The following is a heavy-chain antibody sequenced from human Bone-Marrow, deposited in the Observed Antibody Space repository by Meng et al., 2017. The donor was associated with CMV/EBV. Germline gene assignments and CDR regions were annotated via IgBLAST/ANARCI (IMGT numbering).Heavy chain of an antibody. V-gene: IGHV3-30*04. CDR3: ARDPRPRYYYDSSPL. CDR2: ISYDGSNK. J-gene: IGHJ1*01. CDR1: GFTFSSYA. D-gene: IGHD3-22*01. Sequence: GESLKISCAASGFTFSSYAMHWVRQAPGKGLEWVAVISYDGSNKYYADSVKGRFTISRDNSKNTLYLQMNSLRAEDTAVYYCARDPRPRYYYDSSPLWGQGTLVTVSS.